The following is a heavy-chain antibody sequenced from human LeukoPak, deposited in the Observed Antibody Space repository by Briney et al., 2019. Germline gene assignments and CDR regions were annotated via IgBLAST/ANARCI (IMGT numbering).Heavy chain of an antibody. J-gene: IGHJ4*02. V-gene: IGHV2-70*04. CDR2: IDGDDNK. CDR1: GFSLSTSGMR. Sequence: SGPTLVNPTQTLTLTCTFSGFSLSTSGMRVSWIRQPPGKALEWVARIDGDDNKLYSASQKTRLTISKDTSENQVVLTMTNMDPVDTATYFCVRSGYSSPFDYWGQGTLVTVSS. D-gene: IGHD6-13*01. CDR3: VRSGYSSPFDY.